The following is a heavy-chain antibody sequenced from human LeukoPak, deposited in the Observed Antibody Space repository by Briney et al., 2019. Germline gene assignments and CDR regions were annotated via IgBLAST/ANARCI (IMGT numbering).Heavy chain of an antibody. CDR2: IYYSGST. Sequence: DPSETLSLTCTVSGGSISSHYWSWIRQPPGKGLEWIGYIYYSGSTNYNPSLKSRVTISVDTSKNQFSLKLSSVTAADTAVYYCARATTYYDFWSGYSTQYYFDYWGQGTLVTVSS. CDR1: GGSISSHY. D-gene: IGHD3-3*01. V-gene: IGHV4-59*11. J-gene: IGHJ4*02. CDR3: ARATTYYDFWSGYSTQYYFDY.